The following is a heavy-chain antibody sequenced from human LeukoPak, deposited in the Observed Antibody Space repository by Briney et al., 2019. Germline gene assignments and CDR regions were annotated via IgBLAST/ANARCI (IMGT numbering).Heavy chain of an antibody. CDR1: GGSITSNSYY. V-gene: IGHV4-39*07. J-gene: IGHJ4*02. Sequence: SETLSLTCTVSGGSITSNSYYWGWIRQPPGKGLEWIGSIYHSGSTNYNPSLKSRVTISVDTSKNQFSLKLSSVTAADTAVYYCARTKTYYYDSSGYYLSGYYFDYWGQGTLVTVSS. D-gene: IGHD3-22*01. CDR3: ARTKTYYYDSSGYYLSGYYFDY. CDR2: IYHSGST.